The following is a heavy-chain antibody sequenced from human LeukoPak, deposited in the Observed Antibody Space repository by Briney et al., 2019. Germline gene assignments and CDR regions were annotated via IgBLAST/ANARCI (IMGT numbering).Heavy chain of an antibody. J-gene: IGHJ3*02. Sequence: PSETLSLTCTVSGGSISSYYWSWIRQPPGKGLEWIGYIYYSGSTNYNPSLKSRVTISVDTSKNQFSLKLSSVTAADTAVYYCARATYYYDSSGRTDAFDIWGQGTMVTVSS. CDR3: ARATYYYDSSGRTDAFDI. D-gene: IGHD3-22*01. CDR1: GGSISSYY. V-gene: IGHV4-59*08. CDR2: IYYSGST.